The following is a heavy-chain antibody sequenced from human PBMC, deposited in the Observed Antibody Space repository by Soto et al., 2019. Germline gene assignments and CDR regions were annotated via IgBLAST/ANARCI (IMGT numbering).Heavy chain of an antibody. CDR1: GFTFSTYA. Sequence: EVQLLESGGGLVQPGGSLGLSCAASGFTFSTYAMSWVRQAPGKGLEWVSTISATDGGTYYADSVTGRFTISRDNSKNSLSLKMTSVSAADTAVYYCANGESSGWPAFASWGQGTLVPVSS. V-gene: IGHV3-23*01. CDR3: ANGESSGWPAFAS. D-gene: IGHD6-19*01. J-gene: IGHJ4*02. CDR2: ISATDGGT.